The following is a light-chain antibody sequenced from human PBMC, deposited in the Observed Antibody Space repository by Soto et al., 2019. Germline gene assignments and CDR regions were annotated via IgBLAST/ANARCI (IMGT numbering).Light chain of an antibody. J-gene: IGKJ4*01. CDR3: QRYYNDPFT. CDR2: ASS. Sequence: DIRVAQYPSSLSASVGDRVTITCRASQCIKNYLAWYQQKPGQIPKLLXYASSTLESGIPPRFSGSGSGTDFTLTINNLQPEDVASYYCQRYYNDPFTFGGGTKVDIK. V-gene: IGKV1-27*01. CDR1: QCIKNY.